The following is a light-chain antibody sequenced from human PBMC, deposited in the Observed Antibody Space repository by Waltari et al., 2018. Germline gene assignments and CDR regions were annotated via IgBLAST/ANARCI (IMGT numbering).Light chain of an antibody. CDR2: YDT. CDR3: TSYTTTSPLV. Sequence: SSELTQPPSVSVAPGKTARITCGGHDIGSQSVHWYQQKPGQAPGVVIHYDTDRPSGIPERFSGSNSGNTATLTISGLQTEDEADYYCTSYTTTSPLVFGTGTRVTVL. V-gene: IGLV3-21*01. J-gene: IGLJ1*01. CDR1: DIGSQS.